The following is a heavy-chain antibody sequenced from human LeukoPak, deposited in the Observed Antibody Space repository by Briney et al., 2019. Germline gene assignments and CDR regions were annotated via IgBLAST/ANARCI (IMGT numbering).Heavy chain of an antibody. CDR3: ARATTVTNTDY. CDR1: GGTFSSYT. D-gene: IGHD4-17*01. J-gene: IGHJ4*02. Sequence: SSVKVSCKASGGTFSSYTISWVRQATGQGLEWLGWMNPNSGNTGYAQKFQGRVTMTRNTSISTAYMELSSLRSEDTAAYYCARATTVTNTDYWGQGTLVTVSS. V-gene: IGHV1-8*02. CDR2: MNPNSGNT.